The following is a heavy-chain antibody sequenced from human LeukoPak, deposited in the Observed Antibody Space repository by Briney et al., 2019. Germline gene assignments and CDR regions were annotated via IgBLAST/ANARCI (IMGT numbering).Heavy chain of an antibody. Sequence: SETLSLTCTVSGGSISSTTYYWAWIRQPPGKGLEWNGSIYKTGSTNYSPSLKSRVFISVDTSNNQFSLKLSSVTAADTAVYFCTIHQTNNYGPGTPFAFWGQGTLVSVSS. J-gene: IGHJ4*02. CDR2: IYKTGST. CDR1: GGSISSTTYY. V-gene: IGHV4-39*01. D-gene: IGHD3-10*01. CDR3: TIHQTNNYGPGTPFAF.